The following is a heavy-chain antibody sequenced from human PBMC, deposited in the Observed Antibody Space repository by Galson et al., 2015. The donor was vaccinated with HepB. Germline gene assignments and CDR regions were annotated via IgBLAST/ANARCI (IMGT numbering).Heavy chain of an antibody. CDR3: ARGPNYYDNGGYYYIWFDP. CDR2: IIPFIGTA. CDR1: GGSFSTYA. V-gene: IGHV1-69*13. Sequence: SVKVSCKASGGSFSTYAISWLRQAPGQGLEWMGGIIPFIGTANFAQKFQDRVMMTADESTSTVYMELTSLSSEDTAVYYCARGPNYYDNGGYYYIWFDPWGQGTLVTVSS. J-gene: IGHJ5*02. D-gene: IGHD3-22*01.